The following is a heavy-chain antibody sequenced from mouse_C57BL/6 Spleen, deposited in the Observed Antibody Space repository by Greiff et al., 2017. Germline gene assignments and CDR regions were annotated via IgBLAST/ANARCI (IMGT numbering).Heavy chain of an antibody. CDR3: ARGPFYYGSSYYFDY. CDR1: GYTFTDYN. CDR2: ITPNNGGT. Sequence: EVQLQQSGPELVKPGASVKIPCKASGYTFTDYNMDWVKQSHGKSLEWIGDITPNNGGTIYNQKFKGKATLTVDKSSSTAYMELRSLTSEDTAVYYCARGPFYYGSSYYFDYGGQGTTLTVSS. J-gene: IGHJ2*01. D-gene: IGHD1-1*01. V-gene: IGHV1-18*01.